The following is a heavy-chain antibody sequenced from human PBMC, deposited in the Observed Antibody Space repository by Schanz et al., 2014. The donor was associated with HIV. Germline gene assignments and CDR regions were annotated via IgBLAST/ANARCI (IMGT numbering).Heavy chain of an antibody. CDR2: IIPIFGTA. CDR3: ARDGRLDYFGSGSYYNSNGMDV. V-gene: IGHV1-69*13. J-gene: IGHJ6*02. Sequence: QVQLVQSGAEVKKPGASVKVSCKASGYTFTSYGINWVRQAPGQGLEWMGGIIPIFGTANYAQKFQGRVTIIADESTSTAYMELRSLRSDDTAVYYCARDGRLDYFGSGSYYNSNGMDVWGQGTTVTVSS. D-gene: IGHD3-10*01. CDR1: GYTFTSYG.